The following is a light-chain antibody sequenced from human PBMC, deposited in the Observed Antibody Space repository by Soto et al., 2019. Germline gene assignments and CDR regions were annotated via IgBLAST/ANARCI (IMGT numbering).Light chain of an antibody. Sequence: QSALTQPASVSGSPGQSITISCTGASSDVGGYDYVSWYQQHPGKAPKLILYEVNNRPSGVSNHFSGSKSGNTASLIISGLQADDEAGYYCSSYSTTSTLVFGSGTKVTVL. V-gene: IGLV2-14*01. CDR1: SSDVGGYDY. CDR2: EVN. CDR3: SSYSTTSTLV. J-gene: IGLJ1*01.